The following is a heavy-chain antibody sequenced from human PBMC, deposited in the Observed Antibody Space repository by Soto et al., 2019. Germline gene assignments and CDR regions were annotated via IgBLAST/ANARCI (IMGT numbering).Heavy chain of an antibody. CDR3: SRGETYLGV. D-gene: IGHD3-16*01. CDR2: IIPIFSSR. V-gene: IGHV1-69*01. CDR1: TDTFNKYA. Sequence: QVQLVQSGADVKKPGSSVKVSCKTSTDTFNKYAFNWVRQAPGQGLEWMGWIIPIFSSRNYAEKFQGRVTITADDSTSTAYMELRSLSFEDTAVYYCSRGETYLGVWGQGTTVTVSS. J-gene: IGHJ6*02.